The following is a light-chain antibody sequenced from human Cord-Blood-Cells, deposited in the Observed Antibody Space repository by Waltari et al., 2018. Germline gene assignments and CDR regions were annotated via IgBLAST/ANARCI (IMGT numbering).Light chain of an antibody. V-gene: IGKV1-39*01. J-gene: IGKJ3*01. Sequence: DIQMTQSPSSLSASVGDRVTITYRASQSISSYLNWYQQKPGKAPKLLIYAASSLQSGVPSRFSGSGSGTDFTLTISSLQPEDFATYYCQQSYSTSIFTFGPGTKVDIK. CDR2: AAS. CDR1: QSISSY. CDR3: QQSYSTSIFT.